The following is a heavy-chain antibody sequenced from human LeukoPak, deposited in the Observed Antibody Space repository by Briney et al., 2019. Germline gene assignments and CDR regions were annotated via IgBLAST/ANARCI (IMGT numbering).Heavy chain of an antibody. CDR3: AGYYGSGSYYPESDY. D-gene: IGHD3-10*01. V-gene: IGHV1-69*05. CDR1: GGTFSSYA. Sequence: ASVKVSCKASGGTFSSYAISWVRQAPGQGLEWMGGIIPIFGTANYAQKFQGRVTITTDESTSTAYMELSSLRSEDTAVYYCAGYYGSGSYYPESDYWGQGTLVTVSS. J-gene: IGHJ4*02. CDR2: IIPIFGTA.